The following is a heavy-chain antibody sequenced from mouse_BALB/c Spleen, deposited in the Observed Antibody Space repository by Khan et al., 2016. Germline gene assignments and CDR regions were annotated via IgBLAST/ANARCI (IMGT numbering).Heavy chain of an antibody. V-gene: IGHV5-4*02. CDR1: GFTFSDYY. J-gene: IGHJ3*01. Sequence: EVALVESGGGLVKPGGSLKLSCAASGFTFSDYYMYWVRQTPEKRLEWVATISDGGSYTYYPDSVKGRFTISRDNAKNNLYLQMSSLKSEDTAMADCAREGLLRGFAYVVHGTLVTVSS. CDR2: ISDGGSYT. CDR3: AREGLLRGFAY. D-gene: IGHD1-1*01.